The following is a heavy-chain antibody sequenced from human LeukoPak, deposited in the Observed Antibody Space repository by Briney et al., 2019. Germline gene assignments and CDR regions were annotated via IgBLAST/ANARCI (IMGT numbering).Heavy chain of an antibody. V-gene: IGHV5-51*01. Sequence: GESLKISCKASRYIFTNYWIGWVRQMPGKGLEWVGIIYSGDPDTRYSPSFQGQVPISVDKSISTAYQQWSSLKASDTAMYYCARRKYYETSTYYFDYWGQGTLVTVSS. D-gene: IGHD3-22*01. CDR3: ARRKYYETSTYYFDY. CDR1: RYIFTNYW. CDR2: IYSGDPDT. J-gene: IGHJ4*02.